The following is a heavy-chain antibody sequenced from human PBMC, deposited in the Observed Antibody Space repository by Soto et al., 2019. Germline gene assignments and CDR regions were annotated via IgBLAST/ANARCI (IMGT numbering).Heavy chain of an antibody. Sequence: QVQLVESGGGVVQPGRSLRLSCAASGFTFSSYAMHWVRQAPGKGLEWVAVISYDGSNKYYADSVKGRFTISRDNSKNTLYLQMNSLRAEDTAVYYCARVKGTQGDYYGSGSDFDYWGQGTLVTVSS. V-gene: IGHV3-30-3*01. CDR1: GFTFSSYA. D-gene: IGHD3-10*01. CDR3: ARVKGTQGDYYGSGSDFDY. J-gene: IGHJ4*02. CDR2: ISYDGSNK.